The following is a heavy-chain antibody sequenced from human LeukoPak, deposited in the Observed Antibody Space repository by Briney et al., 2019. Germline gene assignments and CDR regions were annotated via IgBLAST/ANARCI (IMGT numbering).Heavy chain of an antibody. Sequence: GASVKVSCEASGYTFTGYYMHWVRQAPGQGLEWMGWINPNSGGTNYAQKFQGRVTMTRDTSISTAYMELSRLRSDDTAVYYCARDKSWWWELPHDAFDIWGQGTMVTVSS. CDR2: INPNSGGT. J-gene: IGHJ3*02. CDR3: ARDKSWWWELPHDAFDI. V-gene: IGHV1-2*02. CDR1: GYTFTGYY. D-gene: IGHD1-26*01.